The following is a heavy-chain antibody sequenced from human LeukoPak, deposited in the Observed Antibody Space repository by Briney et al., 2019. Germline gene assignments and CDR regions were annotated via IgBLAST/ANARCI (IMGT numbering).Heavy chain of an antibody. CDR3: AREGERYYFDY. V-gene: IGHV3-7*01. Sequence: PGGSLRLSYAASGFTFSSYWMSWVRQAPGKGLEWVANIKQDGSEKYYVDSVKGRFAISRDNAKNSLYLQMNSLRAEDTAVYYCAREGERYYFDYWGQGTLVTVSS. CDR2: IKQDGSEK. CDR1: GFTFSSYW. J-gene: IGHJ4*02.